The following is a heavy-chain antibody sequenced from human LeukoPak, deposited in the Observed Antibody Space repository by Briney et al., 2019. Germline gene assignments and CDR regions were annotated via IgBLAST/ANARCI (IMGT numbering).Heavy chain of an antibody. CDR1: GFTFCSFS. Sequence: GSLCLSSAASGFTFCSFSLNWVRHAPGKGLKWFSSISSSSSYIYYADSVKGRFTISRDNTKNSLYLQMRSLRAEETAVYYCARSYYDILTGDHDDYWGQGTLVTVSS. CDR2: ISSSSSYI. D-gene: IGHD3-9*01. CDR3: ARSYYDILTGDHDDY. J-gene: IGHJ4*02. V-gene: IGHV3-21*01.